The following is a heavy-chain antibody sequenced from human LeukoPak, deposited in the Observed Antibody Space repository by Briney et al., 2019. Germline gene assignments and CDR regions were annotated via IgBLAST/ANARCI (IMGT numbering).Heavy chain of an antibody. Sequence: SENLSLTCTVSGGSISSYYWSWIRQPAGKGLEWIGRIYTSGSTNYNPSLKSRVTISVDKSKNQFSLKLSSVTAADTAVYYCARDRDCGGDCYGYWGQGTLVTVSS. CDR2: IYTSGST. CDR1: GGSISSYY. D-gene: IGHD2-21*01. CDR3: ARDRDCGGDCYGY. V-gene: IGHV4-4*07. J-gene: IGHJ4*02.